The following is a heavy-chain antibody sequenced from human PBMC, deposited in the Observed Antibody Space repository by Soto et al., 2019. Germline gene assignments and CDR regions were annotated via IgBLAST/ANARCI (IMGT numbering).Heavy chain of an antibody. Sequence: QVQLQQWGAGLLKPSETLSLTCAVYGGSISGYYWSWIRQPPGKGLEWIGEINHSGSTNYNPSLKSRVTISVDTSKNQFSLKLSSVTAADTAVYYCARGQTYYYGSGYYTFDYWGQGTLVTVSS. J-gene: IGHJ4*02. D-gene: IGHD3-10*01. CDR3: ARGQTYYYGSGYYTFDY. CDR2: INHSGST. V-gene: IGHV4-34*01. CDR1: GGSISGYY.